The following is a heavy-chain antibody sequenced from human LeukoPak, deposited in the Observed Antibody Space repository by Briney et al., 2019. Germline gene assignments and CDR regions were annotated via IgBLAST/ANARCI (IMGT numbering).Heavy chain of an antibody. Sequence: PGGSLRLSCAASGFIFSNFWTGWVRQAPGKGLEWVANIKQDGTEKQYADSVRGRFTISRDNAKNSLYLQMSSLRAEDTAVYYCARGTVVATATAITFFDDWGQGTLVTVSS. D-gene: IGHD2-2*01. CDR3: ARGTVVATATAITFFDD. V-gene: IGHV3-7*01. CDR2: IKQDGTEK. CDR1: GFIFSNFW. J-gene: IGHJ4*02.